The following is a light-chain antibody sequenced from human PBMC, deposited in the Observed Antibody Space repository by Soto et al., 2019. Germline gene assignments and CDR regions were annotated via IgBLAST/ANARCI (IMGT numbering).Light chain of an antibody. Sequence: DIQLTQSPSSLSASVGDRVTVTCQASQDIKIYLNWYQQKPGKAPKLLIYDASNLETGVPSRFSGSGSGTDFTFTISSLQAEDIATYYCQQFGDLPITFGQGTDWRL. V-gene: IGKV1-33*01. CDR3: QQFGDLPIT. CDR1: QDIKIY. CDR2: DAS. J-gene: IGKJ5*01.